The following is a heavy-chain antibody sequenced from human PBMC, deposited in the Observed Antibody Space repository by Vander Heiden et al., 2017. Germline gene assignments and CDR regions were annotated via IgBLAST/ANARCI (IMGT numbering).Heavy chain of an antibody. CDR1: GFSFTYAW. J-gene: IGHJ4*02. Sequence: EAQRVQSGGGWVRPGGSLRLSCAAAGFSFTYAWMNWVRQTPGKGLEWVGRIKSKTDGETVEYAASVKGRFIISRDDSKDMLYLQINSLKTDDSGLYFCFIHGSDGYWGQGSLLTVSS. D-gene: IGHD3-10*01. CDR2: IKSKTDGETV. V-gene: IGHV3-15*01. CDR3: FIHGSDGY.